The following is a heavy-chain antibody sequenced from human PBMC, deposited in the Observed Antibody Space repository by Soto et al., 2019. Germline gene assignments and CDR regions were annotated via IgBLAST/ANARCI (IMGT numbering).Heavy chain of an antibody. CDR2: IYWDDDK. CDR3: AHTPYTGSTYYFDY. D-gene: IGHD6-13*01. CDR1: GFSLSSSGVG. J-gene: IGHJ4*02. V-gene: IGHV2-5*02. Sequence: QITLKESGPTLVKPTQTLTLTCTFSGFSLSSSGVGVGWIRQPPRKALEWLALIYWDDDKRYNPSLNNRLTITKDNSKNQVVLTMTNMDPVDTATYYCAHTPYTGSTYYFDYWGQGTLVTVSS.